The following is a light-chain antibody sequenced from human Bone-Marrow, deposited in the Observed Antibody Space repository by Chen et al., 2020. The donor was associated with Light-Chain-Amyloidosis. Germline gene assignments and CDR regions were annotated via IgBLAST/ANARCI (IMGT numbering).Light chain of an antibody. J-gene: IGLJ3*02. Sequence: SYVLPQPSSVSAAPGQTTTIACGGNNIGSTSVHWYQPTPGQAPLLVVYDDCDRPSGIPERLSGSNSGNTDTLTSSRDEAGDGAGYCCQVWDRSSDRPVFGGGTKLTVL. V-gene: IGLV3-21*02. CDR2: DDC. CDR1: NIGSTS. CDR3: QVWDRSSDRPV.